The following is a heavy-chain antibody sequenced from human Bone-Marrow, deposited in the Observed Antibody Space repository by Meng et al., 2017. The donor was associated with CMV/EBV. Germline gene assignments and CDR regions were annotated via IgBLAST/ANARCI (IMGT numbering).Heavy chain of an antibody. D-gene: IGHD6-13*01. J-gene: IGHJ6*02. CDR1: GYTFTSYY. CDR3: ASGYSSSWHYYYGMDV. Sequence: ASVKVSCKASGYTFTSYYMHWVRQAPGQGLEWMGIINPSGGSTSYAQKFQGRVTMTRDTSTSTAYMELSSLRSEDTAVYYCASGYSSSWHYYYGMDVWGQGTTVTVSS. V-gene: IGHV1-46*01. CDR2: INPSGGST.